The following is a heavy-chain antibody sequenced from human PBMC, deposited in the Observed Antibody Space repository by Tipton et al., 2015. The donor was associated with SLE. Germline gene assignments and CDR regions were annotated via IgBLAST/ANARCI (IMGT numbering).Heavy chain of an antibody. CDR2: IYYSGST. CDR3: ATQPPGGAFDS. CDR1: GGSISSSSYY. D-gene: IGHD1-14*01. V-gene: IGHV4-39*01. J-gene: IGHJ3*02. Sequence: GLVKPSETLSLTCTVSGGSISSSSYYWGWIRQPPGKGLEWIGSIYYSGSTYYNPSLKSRVTISVDTSKNQFSLKLSSVTAADTAVYYCATQPPGGAFDSWGQGTMVTVSS.